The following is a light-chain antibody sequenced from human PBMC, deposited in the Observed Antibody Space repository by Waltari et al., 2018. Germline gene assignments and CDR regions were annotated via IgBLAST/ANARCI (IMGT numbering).Light chain of an antibody. CDR1: SGDVGNFTY. J-gene: IGLJ2*01. Sequence: QSALTQPRSVSGSPGQSVTISCTGSSGDVGNFTYVSWYQQPPGKAPKLMFYDVTKRPSGVPDRFSCSRAADTASLTISGLQAEDEADYYCCSYGGSYTLVVFGGGTKLTVL. CDR3: CSYGGSYTLVV. V-gene: IGLV2-11*01. CDR2: DVT.